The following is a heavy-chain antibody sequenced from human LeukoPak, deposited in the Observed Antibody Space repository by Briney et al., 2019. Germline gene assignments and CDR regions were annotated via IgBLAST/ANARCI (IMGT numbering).Heavy chain of an antibody. J-gene: IGHJ4*02. CDR2: ISYDGSNK. Sequence: PGGSLRLSCAASGFTFSSYGTHWVRQAPGKGLEWVAVISYDGSNKGYADSVKGRFTLSRDNSKNTLYLHMNSLRAEDTAVYYCAKGRYHDSGGYYSLDYFDYWAEIPVHPVSS. CDR1: GFTFSSYG. V-gene: IGHV3-30*18. D-gene: IGHD3-22*01. CDR3: AKGRYHDSGGYYSLDYFDY.